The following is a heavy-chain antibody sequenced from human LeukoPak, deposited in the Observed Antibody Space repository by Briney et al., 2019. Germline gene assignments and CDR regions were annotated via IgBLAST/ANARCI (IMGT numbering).Heavy chain of an antibody. D-gene: IGHD3-10*01. CDR3: ARDNYYGSGSYYNYYYGMDV. CDR1: GGSFSGYY. J-gene: IGHJ6*02. CDR2: INHSGST. Sequence: SETLSLTCAVYGGSFSGYYWSWIRQPPGKGLEWIGEINHSGSTNYNPSLKSRVTISVDTSKNQFSLKLSSVTAADTAVYYCARDNYYGSGSYYNYYYGMDVWGQGPRSPSP. V-gene: IGHV4-34*01.